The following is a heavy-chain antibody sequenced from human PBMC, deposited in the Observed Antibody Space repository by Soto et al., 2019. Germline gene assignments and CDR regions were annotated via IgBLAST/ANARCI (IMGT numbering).Heavy chain of an antibody. Sequence: QIQLVQSGGEVKKPGASVKVSCKASGYTFTSYSITFVRQAPGQGLEWVGWISAYNGNTSYPQRLQRRVTMTIDTSTSTAYMELRSLRSDDTAVYYCARVYGDWLPLYWGQGTLVTVSS. J-gene: IGHJ4*02. V-gene: IGHV1-18*04. CDR2: ISAYNGNT. D-gene: IGHD4-17*01. CDR3: ARVYGDWLPLY. CDR1: GYTFTSYS.